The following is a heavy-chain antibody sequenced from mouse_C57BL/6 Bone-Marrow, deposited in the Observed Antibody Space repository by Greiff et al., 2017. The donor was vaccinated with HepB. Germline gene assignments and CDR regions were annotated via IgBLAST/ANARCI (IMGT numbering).Heavy chain of an antibody. D-gene: IGHD1-1*01. J-gene: IGHJ2*01. CDR2: IYPRSGNT. CDR3: ARWGYGYYFDY. CDR1: GYTFTSYG. V-gene: IGHV1-81*01. Sequence: VQLQQSGAELARPGASVKLSCKASGYTFTSYGISWVKQRTGQGLEWIGEIYPRSGNTYYNEKFKGKATLTADKSSSTAYMELRSLTSDDSAVYFCARWGYGYYFDYWGQGTTLTVSS.